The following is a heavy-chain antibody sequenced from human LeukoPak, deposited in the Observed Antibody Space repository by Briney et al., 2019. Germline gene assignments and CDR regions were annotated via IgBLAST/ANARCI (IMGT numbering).Heavy chain of an antibody. Sequence: SETLSLTCTVSGYSISSGYLWGWIRQPPGQGLEWIGSFSHSVSTYYNPSLKSRVIILVDASKNQFSLKLSFVTAADTAVYYCARGPPLNYYGSGSYYDYWGQGTLSPSPQ. CDR2: FSHSVST. J-gene: IGHJ4*02. V-gene: IGHV4-38-2*02. CDR3: ARGPPLNYYGSGSYYDY. CDR1: GYSISSGYL. D-gene: IGHD3-10*01.